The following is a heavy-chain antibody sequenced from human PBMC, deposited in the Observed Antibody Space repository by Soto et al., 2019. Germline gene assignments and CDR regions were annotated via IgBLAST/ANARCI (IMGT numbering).Heavy chain of an antibody. Sequence: ASVKVSFKASGGTFSSYAISWVRQAPGQGLEWMGGIIPIFGTANYAQKFQGRVTMTEDTSTDTAYMELSSLRSEDTAVYYCANPRLRSLDWPSQFDYWGQGTLVTVSS. CDR2: IIPIFGTA. J-gene: IGHJ4*02. D-gene: IGHD3-9*01. V-gene: IGHV1-69*06. CDR3: ANPRLRSLDWPSQFDY. CDR1: GGTFSSYA.